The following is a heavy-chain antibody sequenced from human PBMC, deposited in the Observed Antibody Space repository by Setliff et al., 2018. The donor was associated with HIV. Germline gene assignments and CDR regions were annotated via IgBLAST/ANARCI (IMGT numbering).Heavy chain of an antibody. CDR1: GFLFHTYW. CDR3: AKDVARRLAAIGRRGFFDS. D-gene: IGHD6-13*01. CDR2: LRFDGSNQ. Sequence: GGSLRLSCAASGFLFHTYWMSWVRQAPGKGLEWVAFLRFDGSNQYYADSVKGRFTISRDNSRNTLYLQMHSLTPEDTAVYYCAKDVARRLAAIGRRGFFDSWGQGTLVTVPQ. J-gene: IGHJ4*02. V-gene: IGHV3-30*02.